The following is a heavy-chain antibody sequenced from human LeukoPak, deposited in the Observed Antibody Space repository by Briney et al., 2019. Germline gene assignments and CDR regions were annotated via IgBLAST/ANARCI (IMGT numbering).Heavy chain of an antibody. D-gene: IGHD3-9*01. CDR2: ISSNSSYI. V-gene: IGHV3-21*01. Sequence: PGGSLRLSCAASGFTFSSYSMNWVRQAPGKGLEWVSSISSNSSYIYYADSVKGRFTISRDNAKNSLYLQMNSLRAEDTAVYYCARDAYDILTGYQDYYFDYWGQGTLVTVSS. CDR3: ARDAYDILTGYQDYYFDY. CDR1: GFTFSSYS. J-gene: IGHJ4*02.